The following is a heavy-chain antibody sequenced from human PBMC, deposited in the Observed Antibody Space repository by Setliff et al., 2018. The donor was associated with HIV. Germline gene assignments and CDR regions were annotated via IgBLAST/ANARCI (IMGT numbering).Heavy chain of an antibody. Sequence: SETLSLTCTVSGGSISSYYWSWIRQPPGKGLEWLGHIYSSGSTNYNPSLKSRVTISVDTSKNQFSLKLYSVTAADTAVYYCARVYFDYWGQGTLVTVSS. CDR3: ARVYFDY. CDR1: GGSISSYY. V-gene: IGHV4-4*09. CDR2: IYSSGST. J-gene: IGHJ4*02.